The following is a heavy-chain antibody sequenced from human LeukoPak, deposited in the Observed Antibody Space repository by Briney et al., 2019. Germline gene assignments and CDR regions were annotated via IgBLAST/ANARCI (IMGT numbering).Heavy chain of an antibody. V-gene: IGHV3-33*01. D-gene: IGHD5-12*01. CDR3: ARDSGYDLPTRFDP. Sequence: GGSLRLSCAASGFTFSSYGMHWVRQAPGKGLEWVAVIWYDGSNKYYADSVKGRFTISRDNSKNTLYLQMNSLRAEDTAVYYCARDSGYDLPTRFDPWGQGTLVTVSS. CDR1: GFTFSSYG. CDR2: IWYDGSNK. J-gene: IGHJ5*02.